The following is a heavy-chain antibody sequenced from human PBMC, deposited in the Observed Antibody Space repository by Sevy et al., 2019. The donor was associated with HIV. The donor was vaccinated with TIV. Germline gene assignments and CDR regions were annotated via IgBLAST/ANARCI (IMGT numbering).Heavy chain of an antibody. CDR2: INHSGNT. CDR1: GGSFNDYS. V-gene: IGHV4-34*01. Sequence: SETLSLTCAVFGGSFNDYSWTWIRQPPRKGLEWIGEINHSGNTNYNPSLKTRVTISVDWSKNQFSLGLRSVTAADTAVYYCATVRLRSFDRVSSSLQLDSWGQGTLVTVSS. CDR3: ATVRLRSFDRVSSSLQLDS. D-gene: IGHD3-9*01. J-gene: IGHJ5*01.